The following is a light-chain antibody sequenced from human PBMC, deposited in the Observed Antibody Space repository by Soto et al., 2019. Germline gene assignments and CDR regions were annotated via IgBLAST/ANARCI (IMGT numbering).Light chain of an antibody. J-gene: IGLJ2*01. CDR2: SDT. Sequence: QSVLTQPPSASGTPGQRVTISCSGSSSNIGSYTVNWYQQLPGTAPKLLIYSDTQRPSGVPDRFSGSKSGTSASLAISGLQSEDEADYYCAGWDDSLNGVPFGGGTKLTVL. CDR1: SSNIGSYT. V-gene: IGLV1-44*01. CDR3: AGWDDSLNGVP.